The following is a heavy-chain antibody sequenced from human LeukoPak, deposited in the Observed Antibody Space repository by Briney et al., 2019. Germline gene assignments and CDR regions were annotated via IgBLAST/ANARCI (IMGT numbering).Heavy chain of an antibody. CDR1: GPSISSYY. CDR2: IYTSETT. D-gene: IGHD6-19*01. Sequence: SETLSLTCTVSGPSISSYYWSWIRQPPRKGLEWVGYIYTSETTNYNPSLRSRVTISIDTSKNQFSLRLSSVTAADTAVYYCARHRSPSSLSYFDIWGQGTLVIVSS. V-gene: IGHV4-4*09. CDR3: ARHRSPSSLSYFDI. J-gene: IGHJ4*02.